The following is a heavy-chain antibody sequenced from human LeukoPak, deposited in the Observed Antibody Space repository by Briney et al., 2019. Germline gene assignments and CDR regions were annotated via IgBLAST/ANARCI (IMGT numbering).Heavy chain of an antibody. J-gene: IGHJ4*02. D-gene: IGHD3-22*01. CDR1: GFTFSSYW. CDR3: AVYYSSSGSVD. Sequence: GGSLRLSCAASGFTFSSYWMSWVRQAPGRGLEWVANIKQDGSEKYYVDSVKGRFTISRDNAKNSLYLQMNSLRAEDTAVYYCAVYYSSSGSVDWGQGTLVTVSS. V-gene: IGHV3-7*01. CDR2: IKQDGSEK.